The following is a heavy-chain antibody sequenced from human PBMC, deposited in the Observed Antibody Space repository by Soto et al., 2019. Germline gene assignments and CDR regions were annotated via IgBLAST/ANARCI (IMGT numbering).Heavy chain of an antibody. CDR2: INHSGST. CDR1: GGSFSGYY. J-gene: IGHJ4*02. CDR3: ARFYSGYDR. Sequence: QVQLQQWGAGLLKPSETLSLTCAVYGGSFSGYYWSWIRQPPGKGLEWIGEINHSGSTNYNPSLKIRVTISVDASKNQFSLKLSSVTAADTAVYYCARFYSGYDRWGQGTLVTVSS. V-gene: IGHV4-34*01. D-gene: IGHD5-12*01.